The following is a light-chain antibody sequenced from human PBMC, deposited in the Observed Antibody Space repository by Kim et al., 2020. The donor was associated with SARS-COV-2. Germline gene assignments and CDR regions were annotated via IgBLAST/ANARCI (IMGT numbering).Light chain of an antibody. Sequence: SYELTQPPSVSVSPGQTASITCSGDKLGDQYACWYQQKPGQSPVLVIYEDSKRPSGLPERFSGSNSGNTATLTISGIQAMDEADYYCQAWDSSTAVFGTG. V-gene: IGLV3-1*01. CDR2: EDS. J-gene: IGLJ1*01. CDR3: QAWDSSTAV. CDR1: KLGDQY.